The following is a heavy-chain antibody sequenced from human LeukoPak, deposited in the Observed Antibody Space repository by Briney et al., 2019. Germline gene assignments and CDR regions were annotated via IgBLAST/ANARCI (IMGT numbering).Heavy chain of an antibody. CDR1: GGSISSGGYS. CDR3: ASRISGYDSSGYRDAFDI. J-gene: IGHJ3*02. V-gene: IGHV4-30-2*01. Sequence: SETLSLTCAVPGGSISSGGYSWSWIRQPPGKGLEWIGYIYHSGSTYYNPSLKSRVTISVDRSKNQFSLKLSSVTAADTAVYYCASRISGYDSSGYRDAFDIWGQGTMVTVSS. CDR2: IYHSGST. D-gene: IGHD3-22*01.